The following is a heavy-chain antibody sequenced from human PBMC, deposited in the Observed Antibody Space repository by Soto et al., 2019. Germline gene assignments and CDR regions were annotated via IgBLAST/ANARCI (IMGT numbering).Heavy chain of an antibody. CDR1: GDSIDTSSYC. CDR3: ARQGEHSSSYFFDS. D-gene: IGHD6-6*01. V-gene: IGHV4-39*01. Sequence: NPSETLSLTCTVSGDSIDTSSYCWGWIRQPPGKGLEWIGSVCYRGTTCYNPSLKSRLTISVDTSKRQFSLKLSSVTAADTAVFYCARQGEHSSSYFFDSWGQGTLVTVGS. CDR2: VCYRGTT. J-gene: IGHJ4*02.